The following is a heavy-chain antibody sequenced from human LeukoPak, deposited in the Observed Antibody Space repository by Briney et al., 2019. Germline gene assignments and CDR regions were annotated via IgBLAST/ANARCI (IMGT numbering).Heavy chain of an antibody. V-gene: IGHV3-9*01. CDR2: ISWNSGSI. CDR3: AKGSDYYLPSNFDY. Sequence: GGSLRLSCAASGFTFDDYAMHWVRQAPGKGLEWVSGISWNSGSIGYADSVTGRFTISRDNAKNSLYLQMNSLRAEDTALYYCAKGSDYYLPSNFDYWGQGTLVTVSS. J-gene: IGHJ4*02. D-gene: IGHD2/OR15-2a*01. CDR1: GFTFDDYA.